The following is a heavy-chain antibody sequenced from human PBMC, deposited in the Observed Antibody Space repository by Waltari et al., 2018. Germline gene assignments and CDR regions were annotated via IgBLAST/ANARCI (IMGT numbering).Heavy chain of an antibody. J-gene: IGHJ4*02. D-gene: IGHD3-10*01. CDR1: GFTFSSSW. CDR2: INSEGMGT. CDR3: GRREGSVTMVRGIDY. V-gene: IGHV3-74*01. Sequence: EVQLVESGGGLVQPGGSLRLSCAASGFTFSSSWMHWVRQAPGKGLVWVSRINSEGMGTSYEDSGKGRFTISRDNAKNTLYLQMNSLRAEDTAVYYCGRREGSVTMVRGIDYWGQGTLVTVSS.